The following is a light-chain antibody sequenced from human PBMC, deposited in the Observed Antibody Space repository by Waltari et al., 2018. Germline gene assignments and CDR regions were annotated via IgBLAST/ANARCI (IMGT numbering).Light chain of an antibody. V-gene: IGLV2-14*01. Sequence: QSALTQPASVSGSPGQSITISCTGTSSDVGGYYYVSWYLQHPGKAPNLIIYDVSIWPSGVSNRLSGSKSGNTASLTISGLQAEDEADYYCSSYTSISTQVFGGGTKLTVL. CDR1: SSDVGGYYY. J-gene: IGLJ2*01. CDR2: DVS. CDR3: SSYTSISTQV.